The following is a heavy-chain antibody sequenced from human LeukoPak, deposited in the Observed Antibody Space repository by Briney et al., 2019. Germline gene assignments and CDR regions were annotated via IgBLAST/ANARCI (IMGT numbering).Heavy chain of an antibody. CDR1: GFTFSDAW. J-gene: IGHJ4*02. Sequence: GGSLRLSCAASGFTFSDAWVSWVREAPGKGLEWVGRIKSKTDGGTTDYAAPVKGRFTSSRDDSKNTLYLQMNSLKTEDTAVYYCTTGPYYYDSSGYYYAGEDFDYWGQGTLVTASS. D-gene: IGHD3-22*01. CDR3: TTGPYYYDSSGYYYAGEDFDY. V-gene: IGHV3-15*01. CDR2: IKSKTDGGTT.